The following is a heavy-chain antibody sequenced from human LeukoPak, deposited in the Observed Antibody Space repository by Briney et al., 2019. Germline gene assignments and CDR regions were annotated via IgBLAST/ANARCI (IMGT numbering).Heavy chain of an antibody. V-gene: IGHV1-8*01. Sequence: ASVTVSFKASGYTFTSYDINWVRQATGQGLEWMGWMNPNGGNTGYAQKFQGRVTMTRNTSISTAYMELSSLRSEDTAVYYCATGYCSGGSCHGGFDYWGQGTLVTVSS. CDR1: GYTFTSYD. J-gene: IGHJ4*02. CDR2: MNPNGGNT. CDR3: ATGYCSGGSCHGGFDY. D-gene: IGHD2-15*01.